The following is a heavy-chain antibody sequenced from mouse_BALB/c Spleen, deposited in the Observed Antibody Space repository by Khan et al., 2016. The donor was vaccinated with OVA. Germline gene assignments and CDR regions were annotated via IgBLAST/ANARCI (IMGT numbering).Heavy chain of an antibody. Sequence: EVELVESGGDLVKPGGSLKLSCAASGFTFNSYVMSWVRQTPDKRLEWVAAISSVGTYTNYPDSVKGRFTLSRDNATNTLYLQMSSLKSEDTAMYYCTRHRFTTAADWFAYWGQGTLVTVSA. J-gene: IGHJ3*01. D-gene: IGHD1-2*01. CDR3: TRHRFTTAADWFAY. V-gene: IGHV5-6*01. CDR1: GFTFNSYV. CDR2: ISSVGTYT.